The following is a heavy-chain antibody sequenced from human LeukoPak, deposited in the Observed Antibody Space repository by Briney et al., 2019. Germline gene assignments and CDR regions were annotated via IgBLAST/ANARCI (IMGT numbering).Heavy chain of an antibody. CDR1: GFTFDDYA. V-gene: IGHV3-9*01. J-gene: IGHJ4*02. CDR2: ISWNSGSI. D-gene: IGHD3-9*01. CDR3: AKDRYFDWFLDY. Sequence: GGSLRLSCAASGFTFDDYAMHWVRQAPGKGLEWVSGISWNSGSIGYADSVKGRFTISRDNAKNSLYLQMNSLRAEDTALYYCAKDRYFDWFLDYWGQGTLVTVSS.